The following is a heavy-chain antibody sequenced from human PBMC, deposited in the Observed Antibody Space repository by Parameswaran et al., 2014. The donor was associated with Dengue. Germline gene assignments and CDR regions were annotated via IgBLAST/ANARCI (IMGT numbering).Heavy chain of an antibody. J-gene: IGHJ5*02. CDR3: ARMYYYDSSGYSINWFDP. D-gene: IGHD3-22*01. Sequence: WVRQAPGQGLEWMGWMNANNGNTGYVQKFQGRVTMTRNTSINTAYMELSSLRSEDTAMYYCARMYYYDSSGYSINWFDPWGQGTLVTVSS. V-gene: IGHV1-8*01. CDR2: MNANNGNT.